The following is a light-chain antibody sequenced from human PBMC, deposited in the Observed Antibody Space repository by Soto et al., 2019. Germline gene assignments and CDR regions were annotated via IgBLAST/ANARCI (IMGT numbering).Light chain of an antibody. V-gene: IGKV3D-20*02. CDR3: QQRSNAAMT. Sequence: EIVLTQTPGILSLSPGERATLSCRASQSVSSSYLAWYQQKPGQAPRLLIYDASNRATGIPAGFSGSGSGTDFTLTIRSLEPEDFAVYYCQQRSNAAMTFGQGTRLEIK. CDR2: DAS. CDR1: QSVSSSY. J-gene: IGKJ5*01.